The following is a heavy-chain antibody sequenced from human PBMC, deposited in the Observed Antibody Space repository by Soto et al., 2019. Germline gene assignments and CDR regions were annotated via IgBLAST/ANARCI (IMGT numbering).Heavy chain of an antibody. J-gene: IGHJ2*01. Sequence: SVKVSCKASGGTFSSYAISWVRQAPGQGLEWMGGIIPIFGTANYAQKFQGRVTITADESASTAYMELSSLRSEDTAVYYCARVQWLVGDWYFDLWGRGTMVTVS. CDR2: IIPIFGTA. D-gene: IGHD6-19*01. CDR1: GGTFSSYA. V-gene: IGHV1-69*13. CDR3: ARVQWLVGDWYFDL.